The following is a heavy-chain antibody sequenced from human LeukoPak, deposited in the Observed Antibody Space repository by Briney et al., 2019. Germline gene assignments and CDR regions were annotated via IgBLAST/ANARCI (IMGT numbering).Heavy chain of an antibody. CDR1: GYTFTSYG. CDR3: ATESRYCSSTSCPTDAFDI. Sequence: ASVKVSCKASGYTFTSYGISWVRQAPGQGLEWMRWISAYNGNTNYAQKLQGRVTMTTDTSTSTAYMELRSLRSDDTAVYYCATESRYCSSTSCPTDAFDIWGQGTMVTVSS. V-gene: IGHV1-18*01. CDR2: ISAYNGNT. D-gene: IGHD2-2*01. J-gene: IGHJ3*02.